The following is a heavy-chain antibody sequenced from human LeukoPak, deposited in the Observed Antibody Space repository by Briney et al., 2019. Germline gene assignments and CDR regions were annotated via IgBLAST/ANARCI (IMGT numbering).Heavy chain of an antibody. V-gene: IGHV3-74*01. CDR1: GFTFSRYW. D-gene: IGHD6-13*01. Sequence: GGSLRLSCAASGFTFSRYWMHWVRRAPGQGLVWVSRINSDGSSTSYADSVKGRFTISGDNAKNTLYLQMNSLRAEDTAVYYCVRDWSISWYYWFDPWGQGTLVTVSS. J-gene: IGHJ5*02. CDR2: INSDGSST. CDR3: VRDWSISWYYWFDP.